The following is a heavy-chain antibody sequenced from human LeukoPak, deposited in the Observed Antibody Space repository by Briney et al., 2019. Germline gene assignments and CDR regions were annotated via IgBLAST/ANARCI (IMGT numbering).Heavy chain of an antibody. V-gene: IGHV4-34*01. CDR2: INHSGSN. Sequence: SETLSLTCAVYGGSFSDYYWSWIRQPPGKGLEWIGEINHSGSNNYNPSLKSRVTISVDTSKNQFSLKLTSVTAADTAIYYCAKGAGGFSYYNWFDPWGQGTLVTVSS. CDR1: GGSFSDYY. CDR3: AKGAGGFSYYNWFDP. D-gene: IGHD5-18*01. J-gene: IGHJ5*02.